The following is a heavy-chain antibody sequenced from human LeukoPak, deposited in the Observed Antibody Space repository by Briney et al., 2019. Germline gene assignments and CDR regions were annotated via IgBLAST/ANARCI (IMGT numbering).Heavy chain of an antibody. Sequence: SGTLSLTCAVSSGSISSINWWSWVRQPPGKGLEWIGEIYHSGSTNYNPSLKSRVTISVDTSKNQFSLKLSSVTAADTAVYYCARVDCSGGSCPPSFDPWGRGTLVTVSS. CDR1: SGSISSINW. CDR3: ARVDCSGGSCPPSFDP. D-gene: IGHD2-15*01. CDR2: IYHSGST. V-gene: IGHV4-4*02. J-gene: IGHJ5*02.